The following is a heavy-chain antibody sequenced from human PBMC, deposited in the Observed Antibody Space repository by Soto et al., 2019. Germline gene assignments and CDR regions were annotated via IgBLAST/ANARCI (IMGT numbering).Heavy chain of an antibody. CDR1: GKTFINQW. J-gene: IGHJ3*02. V-gene: IGHV5-51*01. CDR3: ARQGDMAATPADAFDI. Sequence: PXESLKISCKVSGKTFINQWIAWVRQMPGKGLEWMGIIYPGDSDARYSPSFGGQVTISVDKSITTAYLQWSSLEASDSAMYYCARQGDMAATPADAFDIWGQGTMVTVSS. D-gene: IGHD3-16*01. CDR2: IYPGDSDA.